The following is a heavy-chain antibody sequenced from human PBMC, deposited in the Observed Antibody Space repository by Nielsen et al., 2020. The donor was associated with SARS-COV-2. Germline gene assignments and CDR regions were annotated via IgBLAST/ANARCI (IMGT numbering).Heavy chain of an antibody. CDR1: GFSVSSNH. J-gene: IGHJ6*02. CDR2: IYSGGST. D-gene: IGHD4-17*01. V-gene: IGHV3-53*01. Sequence: GESLKISCAASGFSVSSNHMSWVRQAPGKGLEWVSVIYSGGSTYYADSVKGRFTISRDNAKNSLYLQMNSLRAEDTAVYYCARGPDDYGDSVDGYYYGMDVWGQGTTVTVSS. CDR3: ARGPDDYGDSVDGYYYGMDV.